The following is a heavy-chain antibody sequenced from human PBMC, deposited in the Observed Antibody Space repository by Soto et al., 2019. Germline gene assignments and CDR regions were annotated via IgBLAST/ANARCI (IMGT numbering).Heavy chain of an antibody. V-gene: IGHV3-48*01. J-gene: IGHJ4*02. D-gene: IGHD3-16*01. Sequence: GGSLRLSCAASGFTFSSYGMHWVRQAPGKGLEWVAYISSNGSTKYYADSVKGRFTISRDNAKNSLYLQMNSLRAEDTAVYYCARVVPEMIRNWGQGTLVTVSS. CDR3: ARVVPEMIRN. CDR1: GFTFSSYG. CDR2: ISSNGSTK.